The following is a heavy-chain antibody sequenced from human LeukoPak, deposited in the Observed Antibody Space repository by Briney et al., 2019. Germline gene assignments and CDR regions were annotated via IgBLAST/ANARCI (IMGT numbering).Heavy chain of an antibody. Sequence: GWILRFSCAASGFTFDDYDMPRARQDPGKSPEQGSGSSWSSGSMGYADFVKCRFTISRDNAKNSLYLQMNSLTAEDTVLFFKQKTAYEILTGYYQDWGQGTLVTVSS. CDR2: SSWSSGSM. J-gene: IGHJ4*02. V-gene: IGHV3-9*01. D-gene: IGHD3-9*01. CDR1: GFTFDDYD. CDR3: QKTAYEILTGYYQD.